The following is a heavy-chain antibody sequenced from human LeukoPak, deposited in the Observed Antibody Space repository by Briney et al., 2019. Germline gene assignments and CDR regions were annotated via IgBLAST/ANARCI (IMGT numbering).Heavy chain of an antibody. CDR2: IRANGNT. V-gene: IGHV1-18*01. CDR1: GYTFSSDD. CDR3: ARDDY. J-gene: IGHJ4*02. Sequence: ASVTVSCKASGYTFSSDDIIWMRQAPGQGLEWMGWIRANGNTNYAQKFQGRVTMTTDTSTSAAYMEVRSLRSDDTAVYYCARDDYWGQGTLVTVSS.